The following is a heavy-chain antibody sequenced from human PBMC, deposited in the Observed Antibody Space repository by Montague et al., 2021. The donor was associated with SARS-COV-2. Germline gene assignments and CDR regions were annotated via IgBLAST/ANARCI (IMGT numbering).Heavy chain of an antibody. D-gene: IGHD3-9*01. Sequence: SLRLSCAASGFTFSGSPMSWVRQAPGKGLEWVPVIHSGGRSSYYGKSVEGRFTVSRDNSKNTVYLQMNNLRAEDTAVYYCAKVGDLMAGYSLVNLDNWGQGTLVIVSS. J-gene: IGHJ4*02. CDR2: IHSGGRSS. CDR1: GFTFSGSP. CDR3: AKVGDLMAGYSLVNLDN. V-gene: IGHV3-23*03.